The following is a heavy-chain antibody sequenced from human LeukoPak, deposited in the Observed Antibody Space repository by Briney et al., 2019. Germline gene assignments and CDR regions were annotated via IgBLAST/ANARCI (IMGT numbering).Heavy chain of an antibody. V-gene: IGHV5-51*01. CDR1: GYSFTNYW. D-gene: IGHD6-13*01. Sequence: GESLKISCKGSGYSFTNYWIGWVRQMPGKGLEWMGIIYPGDSDTRYSSAFQGQVTMLADKSISTAYLQWSSLKASDTAMYYCARQLGYNSSSWVDYWGQGTLVTVSS. CDR3: ARQLGYNSSSWVDY. CDR2: IYPGDSDT. J-gene: IGHJ4*02.